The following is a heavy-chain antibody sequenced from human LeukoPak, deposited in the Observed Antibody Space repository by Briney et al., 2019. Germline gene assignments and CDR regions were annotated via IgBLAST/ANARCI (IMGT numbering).Heavy chain of an antibody. J-gene: IGHJ3*02. D-gene: IGHD3-10*01. CDR2: INPTAGST. CDR3: ARDLNPQNFGMHAFDI. CDR1: GYTFTKHY. Sequence: ASVKVSCKASGYTFTKHYLHWVRQAPGQGLEWMGIINPTAGSTTYAQKLQGRVTMTRDMSTSTVYMELSSLTSEDTAVYFCARDLNPQNFGMHAFDIWGQGTMVTASS. V-gene: IGHV1-46*01.